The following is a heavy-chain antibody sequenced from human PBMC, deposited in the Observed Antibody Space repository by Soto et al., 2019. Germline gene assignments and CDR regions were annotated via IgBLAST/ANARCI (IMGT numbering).Heavy chain of an antibody. CDR2: INSDGSVS. CDR1: GFTFGNYW. J-gene: IGHJ6*03. D-gene: IGHD2-15*01. V-gene: IGHV3-74*01. Sequence: EVQRVESGGGLVQPGGSLGLSCAASGFTFGNYWMYWVRQAPGKGLVWVSRINSDGSVSSYADSVKGRLTISRDNVKNTLYLQMDSLRVEDTAVYYCARGDCVGGTCYSLAGSFYYYMDVWGKGTTVTVFS. CDR3: ARGDCVGGTCYSLAGSFYYYMDV.